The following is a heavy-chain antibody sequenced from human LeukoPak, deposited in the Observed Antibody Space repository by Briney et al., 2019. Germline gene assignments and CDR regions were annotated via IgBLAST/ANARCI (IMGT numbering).Heavy chain of an antibody. V-gene: IGHV3-20*04. CDR3: ARGFYYDSGATWRAFNI. CDR1: GFTFDDYG. Sequence: GGSLRLSCAASGFTFDDYGMSGVRRAPGKGLEWGSGINWNGDSTNYADSVKGRFTISRDNAKNSLYLQVNSLRAEDTALYYCARGFYYDSGATWRAFNIWGQGTMVTV. CDR2: INWNGDST. D-gene: IGHD3-22*01. J-gene: IGHJ3*02.